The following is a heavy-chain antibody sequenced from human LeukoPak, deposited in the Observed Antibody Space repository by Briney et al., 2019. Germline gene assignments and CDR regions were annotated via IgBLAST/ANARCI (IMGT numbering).Heavy chain of an antibody. Sequence: SETLSLTCAVYGGSFSGYYWSWIRQPPGKGLEWVGEINYSGNTNYNPSLKSRFTISVDTSKNQFSLKLSSVTAADTAVYYCARAPWRYSYGYNYWGQGTLVTVSS. CDR3: ARAPWRYSYGYNY. CDR1: GGSFSGYY. D-gene: IGHD5-18*01. J-gene: IGHJ4*02. CDR2: INYSGNT. V-gene: IGHV4-34*01.